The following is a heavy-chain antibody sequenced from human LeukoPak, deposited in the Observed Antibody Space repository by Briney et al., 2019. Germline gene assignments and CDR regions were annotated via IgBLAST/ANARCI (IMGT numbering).Heavy chain of an antibody. V-gene: IGHV1-69*13. D-gene: IGHD3-9*01. CDR2: IIPIFGTV. Sequence: SVTVSCKASGGTFSSYAISWVRQAPGQGLEWMGGIIPIFGTVNYVQKFQGRVTITADESTSTAYMELSSLRSEDTAVYYCARELRYFDTTYYYYHGMDVWGQGTTVTVSS. CDR1: GGTFSSYA. CDR3: ARELRYFDTTYYYYHGMDV. J-gene: IGHJ6*02.